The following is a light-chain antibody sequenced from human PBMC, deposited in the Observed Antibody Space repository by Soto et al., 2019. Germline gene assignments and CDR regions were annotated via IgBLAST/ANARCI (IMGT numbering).Light chain of an antibody. CDR2: KAS. V-gene: IGKV1-5*03. Sequence: DIQMTQSPSTLSASVGDRVTITCRASQSIDGWLAWYQQKTGPAPELLVYKASSLESGVPSRFSGSGSGTELTLTSSSLQPDDFATYYCQHYQSSPWTFGQGTKVAIK. CDR1: QSIDGW. CDR3: QHYQSSPWT. J-gene: IGKJ1*01.